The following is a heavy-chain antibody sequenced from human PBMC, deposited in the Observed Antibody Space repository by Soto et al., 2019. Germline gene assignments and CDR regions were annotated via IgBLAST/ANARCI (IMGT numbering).Heavy chain of an antibody. CDR3: AREYDILNWFDP. J-gene: IGHJ5*02. CDR1: GFTFSSYS. CDR2: ISSSSSTI. Sequence: PGGSLRLSCAASGFTFSSYSMNWVRQAPGKGLEWVSYISSSSSTIYYADSVKGRFTISRDNAKNSLNLQMNSLRAEDTAVYYCAREYDILNWFDPWGQGTLVTVS. V-gene: IGHV3-48*01. D-gene: IGHD3-9*01.